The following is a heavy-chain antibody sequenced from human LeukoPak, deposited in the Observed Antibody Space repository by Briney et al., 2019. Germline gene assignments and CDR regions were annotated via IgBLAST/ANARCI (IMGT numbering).Heavy chain of an antibody. J-gene: IGHJ5*02. CDR3: ARVSQGFDDNWIDP. CDR2: ISSSSSYT. Sequence: GGSLRLSCAASGFTFSDYYMSWIRQAPGKGLEWVSYISSSSSYTNYADSVKGRFTISRDNAKNSLYLQMNSLRAEDTAVYYCARVSQGFDDNWIDPWGQGTLVTVSS. D-gene: IGHD3-10*01. CDR1: GFTFSDYY. V-gene: IGHV3-11*06.